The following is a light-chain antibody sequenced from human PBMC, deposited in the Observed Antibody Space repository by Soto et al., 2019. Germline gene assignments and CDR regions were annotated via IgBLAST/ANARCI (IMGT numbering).Light chain of an antibody. V-gene: IGKV3-20*01. Sequence: DIVLTQSPGTLSLSPGERATLSWRASQSFPSSYLAWYQQRPGQAPRLLISDASDRATGIPDRFSGSGSGTDFTLTISRLEPEDFALYYCQQYGGSPITFGQGTRLEIK. CDR1: QSFPSSY. CDR3: QQYGGSPIT. J-gene: IGKJ5*01. CDR2: DAS.